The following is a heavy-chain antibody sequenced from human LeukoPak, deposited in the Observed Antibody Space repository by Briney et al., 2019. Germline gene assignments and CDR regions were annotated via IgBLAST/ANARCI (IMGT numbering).Heavy chain of an antibody. CDR1: GFTFSGSA. J-gene: IGHJ4*02. Sequence: GGSLRLSCAASGFTFSGSAMHWVRQASGKGLEWVGRIRSKANSYATAYAASVKGRFTISRDDSKNTAYLQMNSLKTEDTAVYYCTRNYDYVWGSYRSGSNDWGQGTLVTVSS. V-gene: IGHV3-73*01. CDR3: TRNYDYVWGSYRSGSND. CDR2: IRSKANSYAT. D-gene: IGHD3-16*02.